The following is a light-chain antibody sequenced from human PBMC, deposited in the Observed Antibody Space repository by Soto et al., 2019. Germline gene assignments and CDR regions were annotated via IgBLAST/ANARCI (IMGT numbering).Light chain of an antibody. Sequence: EIVLTQSPDTLSLSPGERATISCRASQSIAKNYLAWYQQKPGQAPRLLFYDASSRATGIPDRFTGSGSGADFALTISRLEPEDFAVYYCQQSAYSPRTFGQGTKVEVK. CDR1: QSIAKNY. CDR3: QQSAYSPRT. V-gene: IGKV3-20*01. CDR2: DAS. J-gene: IGKJ1*01.